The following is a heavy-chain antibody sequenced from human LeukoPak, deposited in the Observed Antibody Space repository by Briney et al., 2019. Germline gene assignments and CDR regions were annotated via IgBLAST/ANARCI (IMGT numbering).Heavy chain of an antibody. D-gene: IGHD3-3*01. Sequence: PGGSLRLSCAASGFTFSSYGMHWVRQAPGKGLEWVAVIWYDGSNKYYADSVKGRFTISRDNAKNSLYLQMNSLRAEDTAVYYCASTRFLEWLRYYYYGMDVWGQGTTVTVSS. CDR2: IWYDGSNK. CDR3: ASTRFLEWLRYYYYGMDV. J-gene: IGHJ6*02. CDR1: GFTFSSYG. V-gene: IGHV3-33*03.